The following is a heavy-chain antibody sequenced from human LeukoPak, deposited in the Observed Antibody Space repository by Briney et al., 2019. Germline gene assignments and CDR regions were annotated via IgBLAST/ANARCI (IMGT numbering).Heavy chain of an antibody. CDR1: GYTFTDYY. V-gene: IGHV1-2*02. CDR2: INPNSGGT. Sequence: ASVKVSCKASGYTFTDYYMHWVRQAPGQGLEWVAWINPNSGGTYCAQKFQGRVTMTRGTSISTAYMELSRLRSDDTAMYFCARVRRNYYDSSGYYLLFDYWGQGTLVTVSS. D-gene: IGHD3-22*01. J-gene: IGHJ4*02. CDR3: ARVRRNYYDSSGYYLLFDY.